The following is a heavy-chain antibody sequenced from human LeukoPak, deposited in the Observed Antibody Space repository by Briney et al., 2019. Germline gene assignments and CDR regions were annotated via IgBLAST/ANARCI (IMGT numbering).Heavy chain of an antibody. D-gene: IGHD2-2*01. CDR2: ISYDGSNK. V-gene: IGHV3-30*03. CDR1: GFTFSSYG. CDR3: ARSLGYCSSTSCSPFDY. J-gene: IGHJ4*02. Sequence: PGGSLRLSCAASGFTFSSYGMHWVRQAPGKGLEWVAVISYDGSNKYYADSVKGRFTISRDNSKNTLYLQMNSLRAEDTAVYYCARSLGYCSSTSCSPFDYWGQGTLVTVSS.